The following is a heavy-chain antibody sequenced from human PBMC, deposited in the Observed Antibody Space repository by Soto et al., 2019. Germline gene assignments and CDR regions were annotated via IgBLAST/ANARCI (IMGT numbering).Heavy chain of an antibody. D-gene: IGHD6-6*01. CDR1: GGSVNSDDFY. Sequence: SETLSLTCTVSGGSVNSDDFYWSWIRQPPGRGLEWIGYIYYTGNTQYNPSLKSRVTISIDTSRNQFSLKLSSVTAADTAVYYCAREFSNSPEAFDSWGQGSLVTVSS. J-gene: IGHJ4*02. CDR3: AREFSNSPEAFDS. CDR2: IYYTGNT. V-gene: IGHV4-61*08.